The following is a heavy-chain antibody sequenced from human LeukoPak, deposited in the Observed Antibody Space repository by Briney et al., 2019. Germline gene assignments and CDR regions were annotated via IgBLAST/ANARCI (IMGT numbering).Heavy chain of an antibody. D-gene: IGHD3-9*01. CDR1: GGSISSSSYY. CDR3: ARQRYDILTGSQAWFDP. V-gene: IGHV4-39*01. CDR2: IYYSGST. Sequence: SETLSLTCTVSGGSISSSSYYWGWIRQPPGKGLEWIGSIYYSGSTYYNPSLKSRVSISVDTSKNQFSLKLSSVTAADTAVYYCARQRYDILTGSQAWFDPWGQGTLVTVSS. J-gene: IGHJ5*02.